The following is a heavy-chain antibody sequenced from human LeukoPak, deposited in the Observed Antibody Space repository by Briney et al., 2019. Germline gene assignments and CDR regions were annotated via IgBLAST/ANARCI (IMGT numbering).Heavy chain of an antibody. D-gene: IGHD2-15*01. CDR2: ISYDGNNK. V-gene: IGHV3-30*03. Sequence: GGSLRLSCAASGFTFSSYAMSWVRQAPGKGLEWVAVISYDGNNKYYADSVKGRFTISRDNSKNTLFLQMNSLRAEDAAVYYCARSRYCRGGSCRTRFDYWGQGTLVTVSS. CDR1: GFTFSSYA. CDR3: ARSRYCRGGSCRTRFDY. J-gene: IGHJ4*02.